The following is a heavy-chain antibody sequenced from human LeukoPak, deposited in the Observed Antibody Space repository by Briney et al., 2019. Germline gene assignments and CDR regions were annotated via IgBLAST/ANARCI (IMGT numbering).Heavy chain of an antibody. J-gene: IGHJ4*02. CDR2: IRYDGSNK. D-gene: IGHD2-15*01. CDR3: AKDRAPYCSGGSCYSGFDY. Sequence: GGSLRLSCAASGFTFSSYGMHWVRQAPGKGLEWVAFIRYDGSNKYYTDSVKGRFTISRDNSKNTLYLQMNSLRAEDTAVYYFAKDRAPYCSGGSCYSGFDYWGQGTLVTVSS. V-gene: IGHV3-30*02. CDR1: GFTFSSYG.